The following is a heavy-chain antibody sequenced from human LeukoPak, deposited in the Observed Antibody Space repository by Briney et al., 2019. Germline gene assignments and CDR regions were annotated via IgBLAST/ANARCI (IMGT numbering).Heavy chain of an antibody. CDR2: INWNGGST. CDR1: GFNFDEYG. CDR3: ARRTDYDFWSGFNYYYYYYMDV. D-gene: IGHD3-3*01. V-gene: IGHV3-20*04. J-gene: IGHJ6*03. Sequence: SGGSLRLSCAASGFNFDEYGMSWVRQGPGKGLEWVSGINWNGGSTGYADSVKGRFTISRDNAKNSLYLQMNSLRAEDTAVYYCARRTDYDFWSGFNYYYYYYMDVWGKGTTVTVSS.